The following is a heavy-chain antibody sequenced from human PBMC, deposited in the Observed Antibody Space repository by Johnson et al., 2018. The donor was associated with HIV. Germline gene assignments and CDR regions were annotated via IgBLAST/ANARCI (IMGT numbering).Heavy chain of an antibody. Sequence: QVQLVESGGGVVQPGRSLRLSCAASGFTFSSYAMHWVRQAPGKGLEWVAVISYDGSNKYYADSVKGRFTISRDNPKNTLYLQMNSLRAEDTAVYYCAKELRLHRAFDIWGQGTMVTVSS. J-gene: IGHJ3*02. CDR3: AKELRLHRAFDI. V-gene: IGHV3-30*04. CDR1: GFTFSSYA. CDR2: ISYDGSNK. D-gene: IGHD5-24*01.